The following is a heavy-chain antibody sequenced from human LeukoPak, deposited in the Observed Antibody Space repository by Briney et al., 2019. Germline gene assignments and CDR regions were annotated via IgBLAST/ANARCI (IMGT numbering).Heavy chain of an antibody. D-gene: IGHD4-17*01. CDR2: INQDGSEK. CDR1: GFTFSTYW. J-gene: IGHJ4*02. V-gene: IGHV3-7*04. CDR3: ARVGSGDLFFDY. Sequence: GGSLRLSCAASGFTFSTYWMGWVRQSPGKGLEWVANINQDGSEKQYVDSVKGRFTISRDDAKKSLYLQMNSLRVDDTAVYYCARVGSGDLFFDYWGQGTLVTVSS.